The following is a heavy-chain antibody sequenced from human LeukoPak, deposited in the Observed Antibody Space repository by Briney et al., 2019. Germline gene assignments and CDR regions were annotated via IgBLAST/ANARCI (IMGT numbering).Heavy chain of an antibody. CDR3: TRGAGWLIDY. CDR2: IYYTGST. Sequence: SETLSLTCTVSGGSLSSYYWTWIRQPPWKGLEWIGYIYYTGSTSYNPSLKSRVTISADTSKNQFSLKLNSLTTADTAVYYCTRGAGWLIDYWGQGILVTVSS. J-gene: IGHJ4*02. CDR1: GGSLSSYY. V-gene: IGHV4-59*01. D-gene: IGHD3-16*01.